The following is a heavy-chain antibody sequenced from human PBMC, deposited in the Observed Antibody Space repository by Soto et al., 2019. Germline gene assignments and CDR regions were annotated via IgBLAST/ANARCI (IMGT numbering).Heavy chain of an antibody. V-gene: IGHV1-18*01. CDR1: GYTFTNYG. J-gene: IGHJ4*02. Sequence: QVQLVQSGAEVKKPGATMKVSCKASGYTFTNYGISWVRQAPGQGLEWMGWISAYNGNTNYAQKLQGRVTMTTDTSTNTAYMELRSLRSDDTAVYYCARTMYSGSYATFDYWGQGTLVIVSS. D-gene: IGHD1-26*01. CDR2: ISAYNGNT. CDR3: ARTMYSGSYATFDY.